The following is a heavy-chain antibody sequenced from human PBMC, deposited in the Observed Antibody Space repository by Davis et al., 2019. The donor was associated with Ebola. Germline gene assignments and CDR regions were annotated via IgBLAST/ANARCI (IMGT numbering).Heavy chain of an antibody. Sequence: PSETLSLTCTVSGGSISSGSYYWSWIRQPAGKGLEWIGHIYTSGSTNYNPSLKSRVTISVDTSKNQFSLKLSSVTAADTAVYYCACRQPATAYAFDIWGQGTMVTVSS. D-gene: IGHD2-2*01. J-gene: IGHJ3*02. CDR2: IYTSGST. V-gene: IGHV4-61*09. CDR1: GGSISSGSYY. CDR3: ACRQPATAYAFDI.